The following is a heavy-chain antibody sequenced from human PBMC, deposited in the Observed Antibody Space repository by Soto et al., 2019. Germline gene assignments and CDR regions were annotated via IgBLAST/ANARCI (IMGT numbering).Heavy chain of an antibody. J-gene: IGHJ4*02. D-gene: IGHD5-12*01. Sequence: QVQLQESGPGLVKPSGTLSLSCAVSGCSVSNNNWWSWVRQSPGNGLEWIGEIHHSGGTSYNPSLEGRATLSVDKSKNELSLRLNYVTAADTDVYYCTKNSAYALDYWGLGILVTVSS. CDR1: GCSVSNNNW. V-gene: IGHV4-4*02. CDR3: TKNSAYALDY. CDR2: IHHSGGT.